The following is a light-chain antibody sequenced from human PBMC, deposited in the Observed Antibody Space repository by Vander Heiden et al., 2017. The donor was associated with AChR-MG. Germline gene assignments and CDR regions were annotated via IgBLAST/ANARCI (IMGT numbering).Light chain of an antibody. Sequence: DIVMTQSPLSLPVTPGEPASISCRSSQSLLHSNGYKYLDWYLQKPGQSPQLLIFLGSNRASGVPKRFSGSGSGTDFTLKISRVEAEDVGVYYCMQALQTPYTFGQGTKLEIK. V-gene: IGKV2-28*01. CDR3: MQALQTPYT. CDR2: LGS. CDR1: QSLLHSNGYKY. J-gene: IGKJ2*01.